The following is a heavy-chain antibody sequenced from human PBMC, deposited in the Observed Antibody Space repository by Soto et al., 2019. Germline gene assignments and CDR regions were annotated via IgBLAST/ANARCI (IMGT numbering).Heavy chain of an antibody. J-gene: IGHJ6*02. CDR2: IYYSGNT. CDR1: GDSITSGGYY. V-gene: IGHV4-39*01. Sequence: QLQLQESGPGLVKPSETLSLTCTVSGDSITSGGYYWGWIRQPPGKGLEWIGSIYYSGNTFYNPSLKSRVTISRDTSRNQCSLRLSSVTAADTAVYYCVSRLGYGYAMDVWGQGTTVTVSS. D-gene: IGHD5-12*01. CDR3: VSRLGYGYAMDV.